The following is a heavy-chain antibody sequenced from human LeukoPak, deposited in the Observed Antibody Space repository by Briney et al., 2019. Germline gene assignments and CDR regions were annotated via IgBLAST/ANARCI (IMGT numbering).Heavy chain of an antibody. CDR2: ISSSSSTI. Sequence: GGTLRLSCAASGFTFSSYSMNWVRQAPGKGLEWVSYISSSSSTIYYADSVKGRFTISRDNAKNSLYLQMNSLRDEDTAVYYCARDTRFGKLYPRSYGMDVWGQGTTVTVSS. V-gene: IGHV3-48*02. CDR3: ARDTRFGKLYPRSYGMDV. J-gene: IGHJ6*02. CDR1: GFTFSSYS. D-gene: IGHD3-10*01.